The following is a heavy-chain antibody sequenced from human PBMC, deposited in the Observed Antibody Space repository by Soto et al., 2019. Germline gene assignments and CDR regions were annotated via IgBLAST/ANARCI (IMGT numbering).Heavy chain of an antibody. CDR2: IRSKANSYAT. D-gene: IGHD3-3*01. J-gene: IGHJ4*02. CDR3: TRRYDFWSGSFDY. CDR1: GFTFRASA. V-gene: IGHV3-73*01. Sequence: GRSLRLSCAASGFTFRASAMHWVRLASGKGLEWVGRIRSKANSYATAYAASVKGRFTISRDDSKNTAYLQMYSLKTEDTAVYYCTRRYDFWSGSFDYWGQGTLDIVSS.